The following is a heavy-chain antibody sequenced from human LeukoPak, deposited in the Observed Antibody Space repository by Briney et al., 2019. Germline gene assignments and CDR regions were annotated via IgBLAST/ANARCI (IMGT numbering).Heavy chain of an antibody. J-gene: IGHJ6*03. D-gene: IGHD6-13*01. CDR3: ARGLRIEAAAAPARYYYMDV. CDR1: GYTFTSYD. V-gene: IGHV1-8*03. CDR2: MNPNSGNT. Sequence: ASVKVSCKASGYTFTSYDINWVRQATGQGLEWMGWMNPNSGNTGYAQKFQGRVTITRNTSISTAYMELSSLRSEDTAVYYCARGLRIEAAAAPARYYYMDVWGKGTTVTVSS.